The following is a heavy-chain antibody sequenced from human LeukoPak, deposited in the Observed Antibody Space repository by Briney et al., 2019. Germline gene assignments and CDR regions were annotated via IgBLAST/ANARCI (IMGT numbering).Heavy chain of an antibody. J-gene: IGHJ4*02. D-gene: IGHD3-22*01. V-gene: IGHV4-39*01. CDR2: IYYSGST. CDR3: ARVYYYDSSGYYFLDY. Sequence: PSETLSLTCTVSGGSISSSSYYWGWIRQPPGKGLEWIGSIYYSGSTYYNPSLKSRVTISVDTSKNQFSLKLSSVTAADTAVYYCARVYYYDSSGYYFLDYWGQGTLVTVSS. CDR1: GGSISSSSYY.